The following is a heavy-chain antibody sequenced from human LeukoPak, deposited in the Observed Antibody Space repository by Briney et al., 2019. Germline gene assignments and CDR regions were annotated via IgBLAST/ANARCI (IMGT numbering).Heavy chain of an antibody. J-gene: IGHJ5*02. V-gene: IGHV1-69*05. Sequence: SVKVFCKASGGTFSSYAISWVRQAPGQGLEWMGGIIPIFGTANYAQKFQGRVTITTDESTSTAYMELSSLRSEDTAVYYCARGRDIVVVPAAIDGEDWFDPWGQGTLVTVSS. CDR2: IIPIFGTA. CDR1: GGTFSSYA. D-gene: IGHD2-2*02. CDR3: ARGRDIVVVPAAIDGEDWFDP.